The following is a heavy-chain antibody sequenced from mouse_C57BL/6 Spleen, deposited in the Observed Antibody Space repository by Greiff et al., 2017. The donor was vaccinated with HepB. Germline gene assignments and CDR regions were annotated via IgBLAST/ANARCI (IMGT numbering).Heavy chain of an antibody. CDR3: ARYDYDRGFDY. D-gene: IGHD2-4*01. CDR1: GFTFSDYY. CDR2: INYDGSST. V-gene: IGHV5-16*01. Sequence: EVHLVESEGGLVQPGSSMKLSCTASGFTFSDYYMAWVRQVPEKGLEWVANINYDGSSTYYLDSLKSRFIISRNNAKNILYMQMSSLKYEDTATYYCARYDYDRGFDYWGKGTTLTVSS. J-gene: IGHJ2*01.